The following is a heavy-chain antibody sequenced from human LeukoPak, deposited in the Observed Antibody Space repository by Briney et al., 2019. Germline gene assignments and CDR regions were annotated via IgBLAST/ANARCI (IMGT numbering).Heavy chain of an antibody. CDR3: ASFYYGSGSLFDY. CDR2: INAGNGNT. V-gene: IGHV1-3*01. J-gene: IGHJ4*02. CDR1: GYTFTSYA. Sequence: ASVKVSCKASGYTFTSYAMHWVRQAPGQRLEWMGWINAGNGNTKHSQKFQGRVTITRDTSASTAYMELSSLRSEDTAVYYCASFYYGSGSLFDYWGQGTLVTVSS. D-gene: IGHD3-10*01.